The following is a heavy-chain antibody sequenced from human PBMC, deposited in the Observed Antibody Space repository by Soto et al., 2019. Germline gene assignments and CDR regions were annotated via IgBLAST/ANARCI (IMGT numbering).Heavy chain of an antibody. V-gene: IGHV4-4*02. D-gene: IGHD6-13*01. Sequence: SETLSLTCAVSGASISNTDWWSWVRQRPGKGLEWIGEIYHSGTTNCDPSLKSRATISLDKSKSQFSLKLTSVTAADTAVYYCAIPGAGDFDYWGQGTLVTVSS. CDR1: GASISNTDW. CDR3: AIPGAGDFDY. CDR2: IYHSGTT. J-gene: IGHJ4*02.